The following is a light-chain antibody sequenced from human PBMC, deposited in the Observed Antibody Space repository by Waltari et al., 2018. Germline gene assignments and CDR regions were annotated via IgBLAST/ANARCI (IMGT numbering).Light chain of an antibody. CDR2: GAS. V-gene: IGKV3-15*01. CDR3: QQYNNWPPGP. Sequence: EIVMTQSPATLSVSPGERATLSCRASQSVRSNLAWYQQKPGQAPRLLIYGASTRATGIPARFSGSGSGTEFTLTISSLQSEDFAVYYCQQYNNWPPGPFGQGTKLEIK. J-gene: IGKJ2*01. CDR1: QSVRSN.